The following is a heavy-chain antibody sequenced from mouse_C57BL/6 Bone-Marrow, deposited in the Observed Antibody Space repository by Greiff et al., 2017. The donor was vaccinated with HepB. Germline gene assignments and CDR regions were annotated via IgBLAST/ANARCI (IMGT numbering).Heavy chain of an antibody. J-gene: IGHJ2*01. CDR2: IWWDDDK. CDR1: GFSLSTFGMG. Sequence: QVTLKESGPGILQPSQTLSLTCSFSGFSLSTFGMGVGWIRQPSGKGLEWLVHIWWDDDKYYNPALKSRLTISKDTSKNQVFLKIANVDTADTATYYCARIEKGISPLAPYYFDYWGQGTTLTVSS. CDR3: ARIEKGISPLAPYYFDY. D-gene: IGHD1-3*01. V-gene: IGHV8-8*01.